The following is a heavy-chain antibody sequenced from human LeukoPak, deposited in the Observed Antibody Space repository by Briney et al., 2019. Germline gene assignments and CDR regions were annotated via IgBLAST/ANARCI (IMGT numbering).Heavy chain of an antibody. V-gene: IGHV5-51*01. Sequence: GESLKISCKGSGYSFTSYWIGWVRQMPGKGLEWMGIIYPGDSDTRYSPSFQGQVTISADKSISTAYLQWSSLKASDTAMYYCARRGPAGYYSLNYFDYWGQGTPVTVSS. CDR3: ARRGPAGYYSLNYFDY. CDR1: GYSFTSYW. J-gene: IGHJ4*02. D-gene: IGHD3-9*01. CDR2: IYPGDSDT.